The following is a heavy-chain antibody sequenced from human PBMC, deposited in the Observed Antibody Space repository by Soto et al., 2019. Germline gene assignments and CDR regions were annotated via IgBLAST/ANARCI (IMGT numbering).Heavy chain of an antibody. D-gene: IGHD4-17*01. V-gene: IGHV1-2*04. CDR1: GYTFTGYY. CDR3: AREHDYGDYGGSFDY. Sequence: QVQLVQSGAEVKKPGASVKVSCKASGYTFTGYYMHWVRQAPGQGLEWMGWINPNSGGTNSAQKFQGWVTMTRDTSISTAYMELSRLRSDDTAVYYCAREHDYGDYGGSFDYWGQGTLVTVSS. CDR2: INPNSGGT. J-gene: IGHJ4*02.